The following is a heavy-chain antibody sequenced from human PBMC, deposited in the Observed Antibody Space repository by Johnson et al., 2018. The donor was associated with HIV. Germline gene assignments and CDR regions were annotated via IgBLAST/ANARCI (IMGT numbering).Heavy chain of an antibody. CDR2: IASKGDNS. CDR3: AKVSSQSSSWYDAFDI. V-gene: IGHV3-64*04. J-gene: IGHJ3*02. D-gene: IGHD6-13*01. CDR1: GFTFSDFL. Sequence: QVQLVESGGGLVQPGGSLRLSCAGSGFTFSDFLMHWVRQAPGKGLEYVSAIASKGDNSDVANSVKGRFTVSRDNSKNTLYLQMNSLRAEDTAVYYCAKVSSQSSSWYDAFDIWGQGTMVTVSS.